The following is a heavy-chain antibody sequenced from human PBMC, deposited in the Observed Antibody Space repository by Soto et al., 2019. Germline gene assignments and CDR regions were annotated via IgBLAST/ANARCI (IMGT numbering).Heavy chain of an antibody. J-gene: IGHJ4*02. CDR3: ATALGRTGSYPGTH. CDR1: GYTLTELS. V-gene: IGHV1-24*01. CDR2: FDPEDGET. D-gene: IGHD1-26*01. Sequence: ASVKVSCKVSGYTLTELSMHWVRQAPGKGLEWMGGFDPEDGETIYAQKFQGRVTMTEDTSTDTAYMELSSLRSEDTAVYYCATALGRTGSYPGTHWGQGTLVTVSS.